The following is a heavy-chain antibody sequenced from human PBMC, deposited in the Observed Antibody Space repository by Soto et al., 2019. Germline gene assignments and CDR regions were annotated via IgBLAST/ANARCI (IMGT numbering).Heavy chain of an antibody. J-gene: IGHJ3*02. Sequence: PSETLSLTCAVSGGSISSGGYSWSWIRQPPGKGLEWIGYIYYSGSTNYNPSLKSRVTISVDTSKNQFSLKLSSVTAADTAVYYCARDPQMATITWYAFDIWGQGTMVTVSS. CDR3: ARDPQMATITWYAFDI. CDR2: IYYSGST. V-gene: IGHV4-61*08. CDR1: GGSISSGGYS. D-gene: IGHD5-12*01.